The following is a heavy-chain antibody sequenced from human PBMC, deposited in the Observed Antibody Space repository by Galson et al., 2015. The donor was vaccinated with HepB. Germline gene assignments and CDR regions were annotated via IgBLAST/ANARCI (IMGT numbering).Heavy chain of an antibody. V-gene: IGHV3-53*01. J-gene: IGHJ3*02. CDR3: AAHSMKDI. Sequence: SLRLSCAASGFTVGNNYMSWVRQAPGKGLHWVSLMYSGGSARYAESVRGRFIISRDSSKNTVYLQMNSLRVEDTATYYCAAHSMKDIWGQGTMVTVSS. CDR2: MYSGGSA. CDR1: GFTVGNNY.